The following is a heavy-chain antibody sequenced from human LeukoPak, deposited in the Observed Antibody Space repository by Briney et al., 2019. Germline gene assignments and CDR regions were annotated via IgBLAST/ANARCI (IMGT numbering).Heavy chain of an antibody. CDR3: AREGGPYRPLDY. J-gene: IGHJ4*02. V-gene: IGHV4-4*02. Sequence: SETLSLTCGVSGGSISTTNWGTWVRQPPGEGLEWIGEVHLSGRTHYNPSLESRVTMSADTSENHISLRLTSVTAADTAVYYCAREGGPYRPLDYSGQGTLVTVSS. CDR2: VHLSGRT. CDR1: GGSISTTNW.